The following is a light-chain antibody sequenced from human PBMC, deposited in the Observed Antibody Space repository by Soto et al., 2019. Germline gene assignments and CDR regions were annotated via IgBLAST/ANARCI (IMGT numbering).Light chain of an antibody. CDR3: QHYNSYSEA. Sequence: DIQLTQSPSFLSASVGDRVTITCRASQGISSWLAWYQQKPGKAPKLLIYKASTLKSGVPSRFSGSGSGTEFTLTISSLQPDDFATYYCQHYNSYSEAFGQGTK. CDR1: QGISSW. V-gene: IGKV1-5*03. J-gene: IGKJ1*01. CDR2: KAS.